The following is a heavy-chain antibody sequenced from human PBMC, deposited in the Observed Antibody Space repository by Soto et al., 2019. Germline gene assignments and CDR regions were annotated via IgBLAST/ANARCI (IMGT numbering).Heavy chain of an antibody. D-gene: IGHD3-22*01. Sequence: GEALKISCKGSGYSFTSYWIGWVRQMPGKGLKWMGIIYPGDSDTRYSPSFQGQVTISADKSISTAYLQWSSLKASDTAMYYCARLPLYYDSSGYCDYWGQGTLVTVSS. CDR1: GYSFTSYW. V-gene: IGHV5-51*01. CDR2: IYPGDSDT. CDR3: ARLPLYYDSSGYCDY. J-gene: IGHJ4*02.